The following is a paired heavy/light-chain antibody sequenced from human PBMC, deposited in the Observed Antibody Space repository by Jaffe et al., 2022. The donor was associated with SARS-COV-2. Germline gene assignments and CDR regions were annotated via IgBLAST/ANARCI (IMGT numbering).Heavy chain of an antibody. V-gene: IGHV3-23*01. CDR2: ISGSGGST. D-gene: IGHD3-22*01. CDR3: AKDRSYLDYYYDSSGYGS. Sequence: EVQLLESGGGLVQPGGSLRLSCAASGFTFSSYAMSWVRQAPGKGLEWVSAISGSGGSTYYADSVKGRFTISRDNSKNTLYLQMNSLRAEDTAVYYCAKDRSYLDYYYDSSGYGSWGQGTMVTVSS. CDR1: GFTFSSYA. J-gene: IGHJ3*01.
Light chain of an antibody. CDR3: QQYDNLRT. J-gene: IGKJ2*01. V-gene: IGKV1-33*01. CDR2: DAS. Sequence: DIQMTQSPSSLSASVGDRVTITCQASQDISNYLNWYQQKPGKAPKLLIYDASNLETGVPSRFSGSGSGTDFTFTISSLQPEDIATYYCQQYDNLRTFGQGTKLEIK. CDR1: QDISNY.